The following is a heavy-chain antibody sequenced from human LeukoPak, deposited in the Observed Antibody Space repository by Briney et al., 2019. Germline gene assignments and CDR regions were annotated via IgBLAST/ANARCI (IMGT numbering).Heavy chain of an antibody. D-gene: IGHD2-15*01. V-gene: IGHV5-10-1*01. J-gene: IGHJ6*04. CDR3: ARLYCSGGSCYSRYYGMDV. CDR1: EYSFTSYW. CDR2: IDPSDSYT. Sequence: AGESLRISCKGSEYSFTSYWISWVRQMPGKGLEWMGRIDPSDSYTNYSPSFQGHVTISADKSISTAYLQWSSLKASDTAMYYCARLYCSGGSCYSRYYGMDVWGKGTTVTVSS.